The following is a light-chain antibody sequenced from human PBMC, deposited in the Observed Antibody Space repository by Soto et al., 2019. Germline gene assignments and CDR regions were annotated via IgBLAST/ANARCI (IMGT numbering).Light chain of an antibody. J-gene: IGLJ3*02. V-gene: IGLV6-57*03. Sequence: NFMLTQPQSVSESPGGTVTISCTRTSGDIDRKDVQWYQQRPGSAPPAVIHEDDHRPSGVPDRFSGAVDSSSNSASLTISGLKTEDEADYFCQSYGSSSQGVFGGGTQLTVL. CDR3: QSYGSSSQGV. CDR1: SGDIDRKD. CDR2: EDD.